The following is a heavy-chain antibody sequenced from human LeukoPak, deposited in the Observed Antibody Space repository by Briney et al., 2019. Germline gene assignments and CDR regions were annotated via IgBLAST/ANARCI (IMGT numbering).Heavy chain of an antibody. J-gene: IGHJ4*02. CDR1: GFTFSSYD. Sequence: PGGSLRLSCAASGFTFSSYDMHWVRQAPGKGLEWVAVISYDGSNKYYADSVKGRFTISRDNSKNTLYPQMNSLRAEDTAMYYCAKPEFSDSGSYYFDYWGQGTLVTVSS. D-gene: IGHD1-26*01. CDR2: ISYDGSNK. CDR3: AKPEFSDSGSYYFDY. V-gene: IGHV3-30*18.